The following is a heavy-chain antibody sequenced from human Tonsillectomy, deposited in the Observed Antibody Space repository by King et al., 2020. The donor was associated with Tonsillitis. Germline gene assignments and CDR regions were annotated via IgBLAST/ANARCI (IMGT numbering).Heavy chain of an antibody. CDR1: GFTFISYW. Sequence: QLVQSGGGLVQPGGSLRLSCAASGFTFISYWMIWVRQAPGKGPEWVANIKQDGNEKTYVDSVKGRFSISRDNAKNLLYLQMNSLRGEDTAVYYCARHGSGTYLDWGQGTLVTVSS. CDR2: IKQDGNEK. D-gene: IGHD1-26*01. J-gene: IGHJ4*02. V-gene: IGHV3-7*01. CDR3: ARHGSGTYLD.